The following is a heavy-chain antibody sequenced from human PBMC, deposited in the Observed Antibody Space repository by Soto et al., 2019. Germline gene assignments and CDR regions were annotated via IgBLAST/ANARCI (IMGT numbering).Heavy chain of an antibody. CDR3: ARARLYGDYVERYYYYYMDV. V-gene: IGHV1-24*01. J-gene: IGHJ6*03. CDR1: GYTLTELS. D-gene: IGHD4-17*01. Sequence: GASVKVSCKVSGYTLTELSMHWVRQAPGKGLEWMGGFDPEDGETIYAQKFQGRVTMTEDTSTDTAYMELSSLRSEDTAVYYCARARLYGDYVERYYYYYMDVWGKGTTVTVSS. CDR2: FDPEDGET.